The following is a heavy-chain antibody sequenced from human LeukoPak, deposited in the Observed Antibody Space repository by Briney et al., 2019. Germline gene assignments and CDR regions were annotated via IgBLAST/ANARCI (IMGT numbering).Heavy chain of an antibody. V-gene: IGHV3-15*01. CDR3: TTDPMPGAFDI. J-gene: IGHJ3*02. CDR1: GFTFCNAW. Sequence: KPGGSLTLSCAASGFTFCNAWMIGLPQAPGKGLEGFGRIRSKTDGGTTDYAAPVQGTFPISRDDSKHTLYLQMNSLKTEDTAVYYCTTDPMPGAFDIWGQGTMVTVSS. CDR2: IRSKTDGGTT. D-gene: IGHD2-2*01.